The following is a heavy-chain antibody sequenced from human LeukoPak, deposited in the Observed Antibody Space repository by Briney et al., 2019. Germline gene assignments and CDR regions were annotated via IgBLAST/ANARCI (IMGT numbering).Heavy chain of an antibody. V-gene: IGHV4-59*01. CDR1: GGSISSYY. Sequence: SETLSLTCTVSGGSISSYYWSWIRQPPGKGLEWIGYIYYSGSTNYNPSLKSRVTISVDTSKNQFSLKLSSVTAADTAVYYRARDYGGYWGQGTLVTVSS. D-gene: IGHD4-23*01. J-gene: IGHJ4*02. CDR2: IYYSGST. CDR3: ARDYGGY.